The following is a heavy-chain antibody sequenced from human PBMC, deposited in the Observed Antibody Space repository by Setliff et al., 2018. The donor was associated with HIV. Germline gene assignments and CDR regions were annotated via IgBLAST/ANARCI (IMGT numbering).Heavy chain of an antibody. CDR1: GGSISSSSYY. V-gene: IGHV4-31*03. CDR2: IYHSGDA. CDR3: ATYNYDSRGYYSVWFDT. D-gene: IGHD3-22*01. J-gene: IGHJ5*02. Sequence: SETLSLTCTVSGGSISSSSYYWGWIRQRPGKGLEWIGYIYHSGDAYYNPTLKSRLSLSVDTSRDQFSLDLTSVTAADTAVYYCATYNYDSRGYYSVWFDTWGQGTLVTVSS.